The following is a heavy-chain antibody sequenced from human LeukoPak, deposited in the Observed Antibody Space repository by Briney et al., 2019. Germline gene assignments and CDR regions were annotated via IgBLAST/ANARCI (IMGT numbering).Heavy chain of an antibody. CDR3: ARGQYGLDY. D-gene: IGHD3-10*01. Sequence: SETLSLTCTVSGGSISSHYWSWIRQPPGKGLEWIGYIHYSGSTNYNPSLKSRVTISVDTSKNQFSLKLSSVTAADTAVYYCARGQYGLDYWGQGTLVTVSS. CDR2: IHYSGST. J-gene: IGHJ4*02. CDR1: GGSISSHY. V-gene: IGHV4-59*11.